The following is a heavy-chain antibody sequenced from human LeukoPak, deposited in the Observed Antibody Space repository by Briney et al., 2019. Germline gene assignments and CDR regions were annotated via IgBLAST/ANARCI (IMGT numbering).Heavy chain of an antibody. CDR1: GYTFTSYG. Sequence: ASVKVSCKASGYTFTSYGISWVRQAPGQGLEWMGWVSAYNGNTNYAQKLQGRVTMTTDTSTSTAYMELRSLRSDDTAVYYCARLGYGSGGGWYFDYWGQGTLVTVSS. J-gene: IGHJ4*02. V-gene: IGHV1-18*01. D-gene: IGHD3-10*01. CDR3: ARLGYGSGGGWYFDY. CDR2: VSAYNGNT.